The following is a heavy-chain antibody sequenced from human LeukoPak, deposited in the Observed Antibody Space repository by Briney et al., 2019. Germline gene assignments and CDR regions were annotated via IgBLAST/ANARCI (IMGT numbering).Heavy chain of an antibody. CDR1: GFTFNIYA. CDR2: ISGRDGRT. V-gene: IGHV3-23*01. J-gene: IGHJ4*02. Sequence: GGSLRLSCAASGFTFNIYAMNWVRQSPGKGLEWVSSISGRDGRTYYADSVKGRFSISRDNSKNTLYLQMNSLRVEDTAVYYCASRAPCSGGTCYGLGYWGQGTLVTVSS. D-gene: IGHD2-15*01. CDR3: ASRAPCSGGTCYGLGY.